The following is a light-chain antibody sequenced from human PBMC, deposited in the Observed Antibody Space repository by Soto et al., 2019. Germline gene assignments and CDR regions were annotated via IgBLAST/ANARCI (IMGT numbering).Light chain of an antibody. V-gene: IGLV2-14*01. CDR1: SSDVGSYYY. CDR3: SSFSSSSTLV. J-gene: IGLJ1*01. Sequence: QSVLTQPASVSGSPGQAITISCTGTSSDVGSYYYVSWYQHHPGKAPKLMIYEVSNRPSGVSNRFSGSKSGNTASLTISGLQAEDEADYYCSSFSSSSTLVCGSGTKVTVL. CDR2: EVS.